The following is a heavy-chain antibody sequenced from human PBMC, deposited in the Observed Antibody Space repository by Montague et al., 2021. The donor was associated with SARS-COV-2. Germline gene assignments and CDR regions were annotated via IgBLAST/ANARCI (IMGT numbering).Heavy chain of an antibody. CDR3: ARENTVTTFGGPYYIDS. Sequence: SETLSLTCIVSGSSVRSYYWSWIRQPPGKGLEWIGYIYDSGSTNYNPSLKRRVTISVDTSENQFSLKLSSVTAADTAVYYCARENTVTTFGGPYYIDSWGQGTLVTVSA. J-gene: IGHJ4*02. V-gene: IGHV4-59*02. D-gene: IGHD4-17*01. CDR1: GSSVRSYY. CDR2: IYDSGST.